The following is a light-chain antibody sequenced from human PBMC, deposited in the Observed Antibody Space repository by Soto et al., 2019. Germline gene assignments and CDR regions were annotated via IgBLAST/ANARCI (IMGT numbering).Light chain of an antibody. CDR2: AAS. CDR1: QIISTY. CDR3: QQTYSAPPT. J-gene: IGKJ1*01. V-gene: IGKV1-39*01. Sequence: DIQMTQSPSSLSASVGDRVTITCRASQIISTYLNWYQQRAGLAPRLLIYAASSLQSGVPPRFSDSGSGTDFTLTISSLQPEDFATYFCQQTYSAPPTFGQGTKVDIK.